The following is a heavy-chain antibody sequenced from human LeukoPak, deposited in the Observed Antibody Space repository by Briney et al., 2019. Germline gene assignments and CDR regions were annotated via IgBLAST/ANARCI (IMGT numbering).Heavy chain of an antibody. J-gene: IGHJ5*02. CDR2: IYYSGST. CDR1: GGSISSYH. Sequence: SETLSLTCTVSGGSISSYHWSWIRQPPGKGLECIGYIYYSGSTHYNPSLKSRVTMSIDTSKNQFSLRMNSVTAADTAVYYCARTVLRWFDPWGQGSLVTVSS. CDR3: ARTVLRWFDP. D-gene: IGHD4-17*01. V-gene: IGHV4-59*08.